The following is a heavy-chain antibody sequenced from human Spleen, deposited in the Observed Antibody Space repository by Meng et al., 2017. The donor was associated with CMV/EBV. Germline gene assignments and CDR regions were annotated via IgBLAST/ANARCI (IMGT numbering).Heavy chain of an antibody. CDR2: IYYSGST. Sequence: SETLSLTCTVTGGSISSGSYYWGWIRQPPGKGLEWIGSIYYSGSTYYHPSLKSRVTISVDTSKNQFSLKLNSVTAADTALYYCARQGSYYYDSSAYFLSWGQGTLVTVSS. CDR1: GGSISSGSYY. D-gene: IGHD3-22*01. V-gene: IGHV4-39*01. J-gene: IGHJ5*02. CDR3: ARQGSYYYDSSAYFLS.